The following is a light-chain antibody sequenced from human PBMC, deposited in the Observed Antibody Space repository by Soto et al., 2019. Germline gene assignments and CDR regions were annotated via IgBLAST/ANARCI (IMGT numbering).Light chain of an antibody. CDR2: END. J-gene: IGLJ1*01. Sequence: QSVLTQPPSVSAAPGQKVTISCSGSSSNIGYTSVSWYQQLPEAAPKLLIYENDQRPSGIPDRFSGSKSGTSATLGITGLQTGDEAEYYCQSYDSSLSGFYVFGTGTKVTVL. CDR1: SSNIGYTS. V-gene: IGLV1-51*02. CDR3: QSYDSSLSGFYV.